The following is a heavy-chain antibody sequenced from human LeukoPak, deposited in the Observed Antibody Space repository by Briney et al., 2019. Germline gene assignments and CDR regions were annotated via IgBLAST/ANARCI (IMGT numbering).Heavy chain of an antibody. CDR3: ARELWDGSGSGAAFDI. D-gene: IGHD3-10*01. V-gene: IGHV1-2*06. CDR2: INPNSGGT. J-gene: IGHJ3*02. Sequence: GASVKVSCKASGYTFTGYYMHWVRQAPGQGLEWMGRINPNSGGTNYAQKLQGRVTMTRDTSISTAYMELSRLRSDDTAVYYCARELWDGSGSGAAFDIWGQGTMVTVSS. CDR1: GYTFTGYY.